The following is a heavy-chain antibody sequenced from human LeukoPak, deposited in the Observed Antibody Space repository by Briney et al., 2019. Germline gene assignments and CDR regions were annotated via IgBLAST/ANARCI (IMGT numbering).Heavy chain of an antibody. CDR3: ARGAGTGWRFDY. J-gene: IGHJ4*02. CDR2: ISSRGSNI. D-gene: IGHD6-19*01. Sequence: GGSLRLSCAASGFIFSDYYMSWIRQAPGKGLEWVSYISSRGSNIYYADSVKGRFTISRDNAKNSLYLQMNSLRAEDTAVYYCARGAGTGWRFDYWGQGTLVTVSS. CDR1: GFIFSDYY. V-gene: IGHV3-11*04.